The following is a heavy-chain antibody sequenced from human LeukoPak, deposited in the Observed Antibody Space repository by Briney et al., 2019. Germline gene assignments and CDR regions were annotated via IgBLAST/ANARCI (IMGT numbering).Heavy chain of an antibody. Sequence: PGGSLRLSCSASGFSFSSYGMHWVRQAPGKGLEYVSAISSNGGSTYYADSVKGRFTISRDNSKNTLYLQMGSLRAEDTAVYYCVKGRAAAAGRGFDYWGQGTLVTVSS. D-gene: IGHD6-13*01. CDR1: GFSFSSYG. CDR2: ISSNGGST. J-gene: IGHJ4*02. V-gene: IGHV3-64D*08. CDR3: VKGRAAAAGRGFDY.